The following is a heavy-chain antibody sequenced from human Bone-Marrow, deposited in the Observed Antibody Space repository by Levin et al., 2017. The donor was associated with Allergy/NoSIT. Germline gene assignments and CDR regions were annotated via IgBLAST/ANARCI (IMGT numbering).Heavy chain of an antibody. Sequence: PGGSLRLSCAASGFTFSSYAMHWVRQAPGKGLEWVAVISYDGSNKYYADSVKGRFTISRDNSKNTLYLQMNSLRAEDTAVYYCARGGYSSSWYETNWFDPWGQGTLVTVSS. CDR2: ISYDGSNK. J-gene: IGHJ5*02. V-gene: IGHV3-30-3*01. CDR1: GFTFSSYA. CDR3: ARGGYSSSWYETNWFDP. D-gene: IGHD6-13*01.